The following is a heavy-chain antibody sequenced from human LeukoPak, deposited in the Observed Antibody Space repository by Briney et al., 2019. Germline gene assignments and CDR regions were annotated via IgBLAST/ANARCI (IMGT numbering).Heavy chain of an antibody. Sequence: NPSETLSLTCTVSGGSISTYYWSWIRLPPGKGLEWIGYVYDSGTINYNPSLKSRVTISLDTSKNQFSLKLSSVTAADTAVYYCARLEMVVAATDYGMDVWGPGTTVTVSS. CDR2: VYDSGTI. D-gene: IGHD2-15*01. V-gene: IGHV4-59*08. J-gene: IGHJ6*02. CDR3: ARLEMVVAATDYGMDV. CDR1: GGSISTYY.